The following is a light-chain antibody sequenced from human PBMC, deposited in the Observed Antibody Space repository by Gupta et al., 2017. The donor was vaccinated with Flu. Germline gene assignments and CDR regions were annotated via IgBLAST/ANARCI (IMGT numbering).Light chain of an antibody. CDR2: KDT. CDR1: ALPNQY. V-gene: IGLV3-25*03. CDR3: QSADSTAWV. Sequence: SPGQTAGITCAGDALPNQYSYWYQQKTGQAPVLLIYKDTERPAGIPERFSGSSSGTTVTLTIRGGQAEDEADYYCQSADSTAWVFGGGTKLTVL. J-gene: IGLJ3*02.